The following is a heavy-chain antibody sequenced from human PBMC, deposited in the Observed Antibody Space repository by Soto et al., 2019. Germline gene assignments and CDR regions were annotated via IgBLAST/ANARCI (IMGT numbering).Heavy chain of an antibody. J-gene: IGHJ4*02. Sequence: QVQLQQWGAGLVKPSETLSLSCAVYGQSFSGHSWAWIRQPPGKVLEWIVENNESGSTYYNPSLKRRVTISTYTANNQFSMKLSSVSAADTDAYFCARGSGIVALPGELQDVKYDDWGQGTLVNVSS. D-gene: IGHD2-21*01. V-gene: IGHV4-34*01. CDR3: ARGSGIVALPGELQDVKYDD. CDR2: NNESGST. CDR1: GQSFSGHS.